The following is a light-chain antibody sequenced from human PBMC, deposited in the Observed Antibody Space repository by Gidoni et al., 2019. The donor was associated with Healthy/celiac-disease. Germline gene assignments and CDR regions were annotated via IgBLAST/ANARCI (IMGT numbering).Light chain of an antibody. J-gene: IGKJ1*01. CDR2: AAS. CDR3: QQLNSYPQ. V-gene: IGKV1-9*01. CDR1: QGISSY. Sequence: DIQLTQSPSFLSASVGDRVTITCRASQGISSYVAWYQQKPGKAPKLLIYAASTLQSGVPSRFSGSGSGTEFTLTISSLQPEDFATYYCQQLNSYPQFGQGTKVEIK.